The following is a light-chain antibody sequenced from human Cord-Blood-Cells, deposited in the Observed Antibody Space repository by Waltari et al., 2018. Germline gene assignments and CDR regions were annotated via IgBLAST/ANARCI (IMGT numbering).Light chain of an antibody. V-gene: IGKV1-8*01. CDR2: AAS. J-gene: IGKJ4*01. CDR3: QQYYSYPRT. Sequence: AIRMTQSPSPLSASTGDRVTITCRASQGISSYLAWYQQKPGKAPKLLIYAASTLQSGVPSRFSGSGSATDFTLTISCLQSEDFATFYCQQYYSYPRTFGGGTKVEIK. CDR1: QGISSY.